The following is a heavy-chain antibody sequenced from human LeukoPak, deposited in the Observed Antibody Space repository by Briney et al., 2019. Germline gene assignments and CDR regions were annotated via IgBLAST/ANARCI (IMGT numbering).Heavy chain of an antibody. CDR2: IYSGGST. V-gene: IGHV3-53*01. CDR3: ARGHDYGDYDY. J-gene: IGHJ4*02. D-gene: IGHD4-17*01. CDR1: GFTFSNYV. Sequence: PGGSLRLSCASSGFTFSNYVLYWVRQAPGKGLEWVSVIYSGGSTYYADSVKGRFTISRDNSKNTLYLQMNSLRAEDTAVYYCARGHDYGDYDYWGQGTLVTVSS.